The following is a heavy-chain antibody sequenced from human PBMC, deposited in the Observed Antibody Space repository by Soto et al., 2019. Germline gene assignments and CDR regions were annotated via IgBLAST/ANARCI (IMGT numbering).Heavy chain of an antibody. J-gene: IGHJ4*02. D-gene: IGHD2-15*01. CDR1: GGSITTGGYY. Sequence: SETLSLTCTVSGGSITTGGYYWSWIRQLPGKGLEWIGHRYYSESTYYNPSLKSRVSISLDTSKNQFSLKLSFVTAADTAMYYCARTKCSGGSCYSWSLYYWGQGTQVTVSS. V-gene: IGHV4-31*03. CDR3: ARTKCSGGSCYSWSLYY. CDR2: RYYSEST.